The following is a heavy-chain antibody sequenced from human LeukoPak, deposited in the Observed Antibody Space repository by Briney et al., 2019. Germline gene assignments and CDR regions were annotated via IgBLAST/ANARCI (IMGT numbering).Heavy chain of an antibody. Sequence: GGSLRHSCAASGFTFSSDWMHWVRQAPGKGLVWVSRINRDGRSTTYADSVKGRFTIARDNAKNTLYLQMNSLRAEDRAVYYCARHPYDILTGPSFDYWGQGTLVTVSS. CDR2: INRDGRST. V-gene: IGHV3-74*01. D-gene: IGHD3-9*01. CDR1: GFTFSSDW. J-gene: IGHJ4*02. CDR3: ARHPYDILTGPSFDY.